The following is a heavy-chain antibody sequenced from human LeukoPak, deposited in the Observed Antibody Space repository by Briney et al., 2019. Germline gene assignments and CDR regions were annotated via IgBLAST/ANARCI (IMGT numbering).Heavy chain of an antibody. CDR2: IYPSGST. Sequence: SETLSLTCAVSGGSISSSHWWSWVRQPPGKGLEWIGEIYPSGSTNSNPSLKSRITISIDGSKNQFSLNLNSVTAADTAIYYCARSTYYSGSGVPNFFDNWSQGTLVTVSS. D-gene: IGHD3-10*01. CDR1: GGSISSSHW. CDR3: ARSTYYSGSGVPNFFDN. V-gene: IGHV4-4*02. J-gene: IGHJ4*02.